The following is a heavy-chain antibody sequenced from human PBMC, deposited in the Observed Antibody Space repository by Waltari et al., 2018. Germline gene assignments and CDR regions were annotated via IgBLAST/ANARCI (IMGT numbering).Heavy chain of an antibody. CDR3: ARDRVXYXXNAFDI. CDR1: GGSXXXXDYY. V-gene: IGHV4-30-4*08. CDR2: IYYSGSX. J-gene: IGHJ3*02. Sequence: QVQLQESGPGLVKPSQTLSLTCTVSGGSXXXXDYYWSWIRQPPGKGLEWIGYIYYSGSXYYNPSLKSRVTISVDTSKNQFSLKLSSXTAADTAVYYCARDRVXYXXNAFDIWGQGTMXXXSS. D-gene: IGHD3-16*02.